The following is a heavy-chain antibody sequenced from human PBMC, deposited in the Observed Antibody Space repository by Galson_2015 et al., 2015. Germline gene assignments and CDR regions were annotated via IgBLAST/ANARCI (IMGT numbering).Heavy chain of an antibody. D-gene: IGHD3-16*01. J-gene: IGHJ4*02. Sequence: SLRLSCAASGFTFSSYSMNWVRQAPGKGLEWVSYISSSSSTIYYADSVKGRFTISRDNAKNSLYLQMNSLRDEDTAVYYCARTYDYVWGSHIASLPFDYWGQGTLVTVSS. CDR3: ARTYDYVWGSHIASLPFDY. CDR2: ISSSSSTI. V-gene: IGHV3-48*02. CDR1: GFTFSSYS.